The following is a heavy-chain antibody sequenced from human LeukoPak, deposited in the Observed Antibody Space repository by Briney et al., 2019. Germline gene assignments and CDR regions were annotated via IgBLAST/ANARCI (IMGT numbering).Heavy chain of an antibody. CDR2: ISHTGGSP. D-gene: IGHD6-13*01. J-gene: IGHJ4*02. CDR1: GITFSSYG. CDR3: ARDEGQQLVDY. V-gene: IGHV3-23*01. Sequence: GGSLRLSCAASGITFSSYGMSWVRQVPGKGLEWVSSISHTGGSPYYADSVKGRFTVSRDNSKNTLYLQMNSLRAEDTAVYYCARDEGQQLVDYWGQGTLVTVSS.